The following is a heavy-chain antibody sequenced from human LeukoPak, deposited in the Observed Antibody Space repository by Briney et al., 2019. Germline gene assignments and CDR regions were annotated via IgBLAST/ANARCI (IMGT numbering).Heavy chain of an antibody. D-gene: IGHD6-19*01. Sequence: GGSLRLSCAASGFSFSSYAMSWVRQAPGKGLEWVSAISKSGDSTFYADSVKGRFTVSRDNSQNTLYVQMNSLRAEDTAVYYCAKDQGYSSAWYSRDGFDMWGQGTMVTVSS. V-gene: IGHV3-23*01. CDR2: ISKSGDST. CDR3: AKDQGYSSAWYSRDGFDM. J-gene: IGHJ3*02. CDR1: GFSFSSYA.